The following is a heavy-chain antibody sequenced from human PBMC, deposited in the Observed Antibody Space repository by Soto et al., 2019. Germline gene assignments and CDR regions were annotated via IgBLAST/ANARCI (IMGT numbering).Heavy chain of an antibody. V-gene: IGHV3-23*01. CDR2: ISGSGGST. D-gene: IGHD2-15*01. CDR1: GFTFSSYA. CDR3: AASVVTRSRFDH. Sequence: EVQLLESGGGLVQPGGSLRLSCAASGFTFSSYARSWVRQAPGKGLEWVSAISGSGGSTYYADSVKGRFTISRDNSKNKLYLNMNSLGGKETAVYYCAASVVTRSRFDHWGQGPLVTVSS. J-gene: IGHJ4*02.